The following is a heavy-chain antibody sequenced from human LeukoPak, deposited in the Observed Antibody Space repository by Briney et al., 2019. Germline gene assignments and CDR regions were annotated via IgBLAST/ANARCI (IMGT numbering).Heavy chain of an antibody. V-gene: IGHV3-48*01. D-gene: IGHD6-13*01. CDR3: ARGGSAAAGRGIYFDY. CDR1: GFIFHSYG. Sequence: GGSLRLSCAASGFIFHSYGMHWVRQAPGKGLEWVSYISSSSSTIYYADSVKGRFTISRDNAKNSLYLQMNSLRAEDTAVYYCARGGSAAAGRGIYFDYWGQGTLVTVSS. CDR2: ISSSSSTI. J-gene: IGHJ4*02.